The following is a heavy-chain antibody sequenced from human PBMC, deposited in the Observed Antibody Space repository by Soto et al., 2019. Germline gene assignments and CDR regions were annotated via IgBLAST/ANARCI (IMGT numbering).Heavy chain of an antibody. CDR3: ARGHYDFWSCYFATIDY. J-gene: IGHJ4*02. D-gene: IGHD3-3*01. V-gene: IGHV4-59*08. CDR2: IHYSGST. Sequence: QVQLQESGPGLVKPSETLSLTFTVSGGSISNYYWSWIRQPPGKGLEWIGYIHYSGSTKYNPSLKSRVTISADTSKNQFSLKLSSVTAADTAVYYCARGHYDFWSCYFATIDYWGQGTLVTVS. CDR1: GGSISNYY.